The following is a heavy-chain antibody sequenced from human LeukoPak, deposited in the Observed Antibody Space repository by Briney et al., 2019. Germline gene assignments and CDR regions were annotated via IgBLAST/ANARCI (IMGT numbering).Heavy chain of an antibody. J-gene: IGHJ4*02. V-gene: IGHV1-18*04. CDR1: GYTFTNYG. CDR3: ASSVSADTAMDSDY. Sequence: ASVKVSCKASGYTFTNYGISWVRQAPGQGLEWMSWISANNGETRYAQNFQGRVTMTTDTSTTTAYMELRSLRSDVTAVYYCASSVSADTAMDSDYWGQGTLVTVSS. CDR2: ISANNGET. D-gene: IGHD5-18*01.